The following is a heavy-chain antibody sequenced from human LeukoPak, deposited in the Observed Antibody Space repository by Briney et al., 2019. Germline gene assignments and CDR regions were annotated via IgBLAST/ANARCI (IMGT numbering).Heavy chain of an antibody. D-gene: IGHD2-2*01. CDR2: ISYDGSNK. Sequence: PGRSLRLSCAASGFTFSSYAMHWVRQAPGKGLEWVAVISYDGSNKYYADSVKGRFTISRDNSKNTLYLQMNSLRAEDTAVYYCARDEDIVVVPAAIGFDYWGQGNLVTVSS. V-gene: IGHV3-30*04. CDR1: GFTFSSYA. J-gene: IGHJ4*02. CDR3: ARDEDIVVVPAAIGFDY.